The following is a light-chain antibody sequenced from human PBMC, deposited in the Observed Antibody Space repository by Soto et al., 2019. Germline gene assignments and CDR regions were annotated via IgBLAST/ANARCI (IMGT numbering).Light chain of an antibody. CDR3: QQYSGYSSCT. Sequence: DIQMTQSPSTLSASVGDRVTITCRASQSLSSWLAWYQQKPGKAPKLLIYKASSLQGAVPSRFSCSGSGTHFTLTISSLQPDDSSTYYCQQYSGYSSCTFCQGTKLEI. CDR1: QSLSSW. J-gene: IGKJ2*02. V-gene: IGKV1-5*03. CDR2: KAS.